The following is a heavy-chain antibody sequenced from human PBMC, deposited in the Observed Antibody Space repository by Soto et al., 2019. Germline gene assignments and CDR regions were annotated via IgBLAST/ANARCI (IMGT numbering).Heavy chain of an antibody. CDR3: ARDPPLWFGELLGGDAFDI. D-gene: IGHD3-10*01. Sequence: QVQLQESGPGLVKPSQTLSLTCTVSGGSISSGDYYWSWIRQPPGKGLEWIGYIYYSGSTYYNPSLESRVTISVDTSKNQFSLKLSSVTAADTAVYYCARDPPLWFGELLGGDAFDIWGQGTMVTVSS. CDR2: IYYSGST. CDR1: GGSISSGDYY. J-gene: IGHJ3*02. V-gene: IGHV4-30-4*01.